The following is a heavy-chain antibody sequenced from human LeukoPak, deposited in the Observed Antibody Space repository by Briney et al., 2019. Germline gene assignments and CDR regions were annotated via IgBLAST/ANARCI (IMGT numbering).Heavy chain of an antibody. Sequence: PGGSLRLSCAASGFTFSSYAMSWVRQAPGKGLEWVSGIGGSGGSTYYADSVKGRFTISRDNSKKTVYLQMNSLRAEDTAVYSCAKDYSSGWYIDYWGQGTLVTVSS. CDR3: AKDYSSGWYIDY. CDR2: IGGSGGST. V-gene: IGHV3-23*01. CDR1: GFTFSSYA. J-gene: IGHJ4*02. D-gene: IGHD6-19*01.